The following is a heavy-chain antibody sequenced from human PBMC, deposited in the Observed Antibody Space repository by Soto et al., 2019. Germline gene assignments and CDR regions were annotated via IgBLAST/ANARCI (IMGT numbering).Heavy chain of an antibody. CDR1: GYTFSDYY. Sequence: ASVKVSCKASGYTFSDYYIHWVRQAPGQGLEWMGWINPNSGGTKYAPKFQGGVTMTRDTSITTAYMELSRLRSGDTAVYYCAREPATAKPEGVDFWGQGTLVTVSS. CDR2: INPNSGGT. D-gene: IGHD1-1*01. CDR3: AREPATAKPEGVDF. J-gene: IGHJ4*02. V-gene: IGHV1-2*02.